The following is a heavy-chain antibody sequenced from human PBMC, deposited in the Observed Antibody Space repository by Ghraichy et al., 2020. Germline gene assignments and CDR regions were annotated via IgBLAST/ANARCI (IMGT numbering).Heavy chain of an antibody. CDR3: TRDSNGMAKTPG. CDR1: GFTVSNNY. V-gene: IGHV3-53*01. D-gene: IGHD5-24*01. Sequence: GESLRLSCAASGFTVSNNYMSWVRQAPGKGLEWVSHIYSGGGTLYADSVKGRFTISRDSSKNTLYLQMNSLRAEDTAVYYCTRDSNGMAKTPGWGQGTLVTVSS. J-gene: IGHJ4*02. CDR2: IYSGGGT.